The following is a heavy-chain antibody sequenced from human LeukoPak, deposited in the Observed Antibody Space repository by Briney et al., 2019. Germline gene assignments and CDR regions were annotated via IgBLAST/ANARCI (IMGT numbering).Heavy chain of an antibody. CDR1: DLTFSNYG. CDR2: ISAYDGNT. V-gene: IGHV1-18*01. D-gene: IGHD3-3*01. Sequence: ASVKVSCKASDLTFSNYGITWVRQAPGQGLEWVGWISAYDGNTNYAQKLQGRVTMTTDTSASTAYMELRSLRSDDTAVYYCARDIPFGVVIIGYYYYYYMDVWGKGTTVTVSS. CDR3: ARDIPFGVVIIGYYYYYYMDV. J-gene: IGHJ6*03.